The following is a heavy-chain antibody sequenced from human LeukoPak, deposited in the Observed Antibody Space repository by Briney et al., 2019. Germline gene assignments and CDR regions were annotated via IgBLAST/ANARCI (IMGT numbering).Heavy chain of an antibody. CDR2: INPNSGGT. CDR1: GYTFTGYY. J-gene: IGHJ6*03. CDR3: ARGGRLELLVYFYYYMDV. V-gene: IGHV1-2*02. Sequence: ASVTVSCKASGYTFTGYYMHWVRQAPGQGLEWMGWINPNSGGTNYAQKFQGRVTMTRDTSISTAYMELSRLRSDDTAVYYCARGGRLELLVYFYYYMDVWGKGTTVTVSS. D-gene: IGHD1-26*01.